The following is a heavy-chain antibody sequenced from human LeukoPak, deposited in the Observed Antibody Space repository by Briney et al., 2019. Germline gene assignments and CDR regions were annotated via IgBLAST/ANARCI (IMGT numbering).Heavy chain of an antibody. D-gene: IGHD6-13*01. V-gene: IGHV3-7*01. CDR2: IKQDGSEK. CDR1: GFTFSSYW. J-gene: IGHJ4*02. CDR3: ARDRRSSWSQNDY. Sequence: GGSLRLSRAASGFTFSSYWMSWVRQAPGKGLEWVANIKQDGSEKYYVDSVKGRFTISRDNAKNSLYLQMNSLRAEDTAVYYCARDRRSSWSQNDYWGQGTLVTVSS.